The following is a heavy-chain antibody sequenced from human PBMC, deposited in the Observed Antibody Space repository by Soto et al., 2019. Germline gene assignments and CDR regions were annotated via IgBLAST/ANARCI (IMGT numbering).Heavy chain of an antibody. CDR3: VRVVAITGYPDN. D-gene: IGHD5-12*01. Sequence: QVQLVQAGAEVRQPASSVKVSCKTSGGTFSSYAISWVRQAPGQGLEWMGGIVPIVDTSTYAPKFQGRVTITADESTSTVYMELSSLRSDDTAVYYCVRVVAITGYPDNWGQGTLVTVSS. J-gene: IGHJ4*02. V-gene: IGHV1-69*12. CDR1: GGTFSSYA. CDR2: IVPIVDTS.